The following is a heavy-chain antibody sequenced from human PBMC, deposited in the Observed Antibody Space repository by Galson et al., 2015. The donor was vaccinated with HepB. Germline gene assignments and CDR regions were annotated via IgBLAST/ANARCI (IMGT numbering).Heavy chain of an antibody. CDR1: GGSISSGGYS. CDR3: ARGETTVTHEGAFDI. D-gene: IGHD4-17*01. CDR2: IYHSGST. Sequence: TLSLTCAVSGGSISSGGYSWSWIRQPPGKGLEWIGYIYHSGSTYYNPSLKSRVTISVDRSKNQFSLKLSSVTAADTAVYYCARGETTVTHEGAFDIWGQGTMVTVSS. V-gene: IGHV4-30-2*01. J-gene: IGHJ3*02.